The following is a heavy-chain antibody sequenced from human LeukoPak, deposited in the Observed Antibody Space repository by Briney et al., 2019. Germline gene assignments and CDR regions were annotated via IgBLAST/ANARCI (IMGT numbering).Heavy chain of an antibody. Sequence: GGSLRLSCAASGFTFSNYGMHWVRQAPGKGLEWVAVISHDGSNKYYADSVKGRFTISRDNSKNTLYLQMYSLRAEDTAVYYCAKDSSYDSSGYMYWGQGTLVTVSS. J-gene: IGHJ4*02. CDR2: ISHDGSNK. CDR1: GFTFSNYG. D-gene: IGHD3-22*01. V-gene: IGHV3-30*18. CDR3: AKDSSYDSSGYMY.